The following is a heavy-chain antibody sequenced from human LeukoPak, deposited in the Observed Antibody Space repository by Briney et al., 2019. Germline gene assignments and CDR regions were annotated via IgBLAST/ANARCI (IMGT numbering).Heavy chain of an antibody. V-gene: IGHV3-9*01. CDR2: ISWNSRSK. Sequence: PGGSLRLSCAASGFTFDNYAMHWVRQAPGKGLEWVSGISWNSRSKGYADSVRGRFAMSRDNAKNSLYLQMNSLRAEDTALYYCAKDWGPPQLGAFDSWGQGTLVTVSS. CDR1: GFTFDNYA. D-gene: IGHD3-16*01. J-gene: IGHJ4*02. CDR3: AKDWGPPQLGAFDS.